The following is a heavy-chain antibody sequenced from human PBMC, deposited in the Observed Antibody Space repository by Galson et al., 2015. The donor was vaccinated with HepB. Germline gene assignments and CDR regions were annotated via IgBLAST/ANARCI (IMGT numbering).Heavy chain of an antibody. CDR1: GYTFSTYY. Sequence: SVKVSCKASGYTFSTYYIHWVRQAPGQGLEWIGIINPSGGRTNYAQKFQDRVTMTRDTSTSTVYMQLSSLRSEDTAVYYCATIRVGFCITTSCKADAFDIWGQGTMVTVSS. CDR2: INPSGGRT. J-gene: IGHJ3*02. D-gene: IGHD2-2*01. CDR3: ATIRVGFCITTSCKADAFDI. V-gene: IGHV1-46*01.